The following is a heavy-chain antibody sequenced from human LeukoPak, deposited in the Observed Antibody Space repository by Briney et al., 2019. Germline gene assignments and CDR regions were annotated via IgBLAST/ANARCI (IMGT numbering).Heavy chain of an antibody. Sequence: SETLSLTCTVSGGSISSGNYYWSWIRQPPGKGLEWIGYIHHSGSTYYNPSLNSRVTVSVDRSKNQFSLKMTSVTAADTAVYYCARDYHCGGNDCSWADYWGQGTLVTVSS. CDR3: ARDYHCGGNDCSWADY. J-gene: IGHJ4*02. CDR2: IHHSGST. V-gene: IGHV4-30-2*01. D-gene: IGHD2-21*01. CDR1: GGSISSGNYY.